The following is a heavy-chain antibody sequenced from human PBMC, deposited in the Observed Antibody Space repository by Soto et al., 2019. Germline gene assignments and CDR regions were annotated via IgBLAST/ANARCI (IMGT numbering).Heavy chain of an antibody. CDR2: IYYSGST. V-gene: IGHV4-31*03. CDR1: GGSISSGGYY. J-gene: IGHJ6*02. D-gene: IGHD5-12*01. Sequence: QVQLQESGPGLVKPSQTLSLTCTVSGGSISSGGYYWSWIRQHPGKGLEWIGYIYYSGSTYYNPSLKSRVTISVDTSKNQFSLKLSSVTAADAAVYYCAASCVACGGFNYYGMDVWGQGTTVTVSS. CDR3: AASCVACGGFNYYGMDV.